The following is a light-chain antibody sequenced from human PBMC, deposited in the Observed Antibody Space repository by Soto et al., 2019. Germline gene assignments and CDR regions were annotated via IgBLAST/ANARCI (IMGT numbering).Light chain of an antibody. J-gene: IGLJ2*01. V-gene: IGLV2-14*01. CDR3: SSYRSSNTLL. CDR2: EVS. CDR1: SSDVGDYDY. Sequence: QSALTQPASVSGSPGQSITISCTGTSSDVGDYDYVSWYQQYAGKAPKMMIYEVSNRPSGVSNRLSGSKSGNTASLTISGLQAEDEADYYCSSYRSSNTLLFGGGTQLTVL.